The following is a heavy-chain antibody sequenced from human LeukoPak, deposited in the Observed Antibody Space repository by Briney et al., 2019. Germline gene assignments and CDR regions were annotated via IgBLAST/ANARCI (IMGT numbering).Heavy chain of an antibody. J-gene: IGHJ4*02. CDR1: GFTFSSYG. CDR2: IWYDGSNK. V-gene: IGHV3-33*01. D-gene: IGHD1-1*01. CDR3: ARDFSGTVYYFDY. Sequence: PGRSLRLSCAASGFTFSSYGMHWVRQAPGKGLEWVAVIWYDGSNKYYADSVKGRFTISRDNSKNTLYLQMNSLRAEDTAVYYCARDFSGTVYYFDYWGQGTLVTVSS.